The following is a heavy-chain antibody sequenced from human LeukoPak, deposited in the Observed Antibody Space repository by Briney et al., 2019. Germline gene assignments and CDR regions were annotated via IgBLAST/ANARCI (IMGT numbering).Heavy chain of an antibody. CDR3: ANDRGDYDY. J-gene: IGHJ4*02. CDR2: ISGSGGST. CDR1: GGSISSYY. Sequence: ETLSLTCTVSGGSISSYYWSWIRQPPGKGLEWVSAISGSGGSTYYADSVKGRFTISRDNSKNTLCLQMNSLRAEDTAVYYCANDRGDYDYWGQGTLVTVSS. V-gene: IGHV3-23*01. D-gene: IGHD4-17*01.